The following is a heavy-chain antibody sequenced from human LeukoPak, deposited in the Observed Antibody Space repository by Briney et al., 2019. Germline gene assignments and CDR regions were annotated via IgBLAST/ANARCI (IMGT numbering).Heavy chain of an antibody. V-gene: IGHV1-2*02. D-gene: IGHD3-16*01. J-gene: IGHJ4*02. CDR2: INPNSGDT. Sequence: ASVKVSCKASGYIFTGYYMHWVRQAPGQGLEWMGWINPNSGDTNYALKFQGRVTMTRDTSVSTAYMELSRLRSDDTAVYYCARVRYRLAETYIDYWGQGTLVTVSS. CDR1: GYIFTGYY. CDR3: ARVRYRLAETYIDY.